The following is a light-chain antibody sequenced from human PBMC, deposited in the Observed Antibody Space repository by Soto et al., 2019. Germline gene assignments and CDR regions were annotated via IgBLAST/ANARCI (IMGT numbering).Light chain of an antibody. J-gene: IGLJ1*01. CDR2: LGD. CDR3: AAWDDNLNADV. V-gene: IGLV1-47*02. CDR1: TSNIGTFY. Sequence: QLVLTQPPSASSTPGQTVTISCSGSTSNIGTFYVYWYQHLPGTAPKLLIYLGDQRASGVSDRFSGSKSGTSASLAINGLRSDDEADYYCAAWDDNLNADVFGSGTKVTVL.